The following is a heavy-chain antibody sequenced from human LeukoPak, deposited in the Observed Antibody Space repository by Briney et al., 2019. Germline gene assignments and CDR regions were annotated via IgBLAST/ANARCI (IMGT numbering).Heavy chain of an antibody. CDR2: IYSGGST. J-gene: IGHJ4*02. D-gene: IGHD3-22*01. CDR3: AKQRVSNGYYYFDY. V-gene: IGHV3-66*04. Sequence: GGSLRLSCAASGFTVSTNYMSWVRQAPGKGLEWVSVIYSGGSTNYADSVKGRFTISRDNPKNTVYLQMNSLRAEDTAVYYCAKQRVSNGYYYFDYWGQGTLVTVSS. CDR1: GFTVSTNY.